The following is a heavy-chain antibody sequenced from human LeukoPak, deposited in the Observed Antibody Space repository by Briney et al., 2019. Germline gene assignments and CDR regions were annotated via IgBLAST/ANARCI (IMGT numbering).Heavy chain of an antibody. J-gene: IGHJ4*02. CDR1: GYTFTSYY. CDR3: AREYSSGWPYDY. V-gene: IGHV1-46*01. Sequence: ASVKVSCKASGYTFTSYYMHWVRQPPGQGLEWMGIINPSGGSTSYAQKFQGRVTMTRDTYTSTDYMELSSLRSEDTAVYYCAREYSSGWPYDYWGQGTLVTVSS. CDR2: INPSGGST. D-gene: IGHD6-19*01.